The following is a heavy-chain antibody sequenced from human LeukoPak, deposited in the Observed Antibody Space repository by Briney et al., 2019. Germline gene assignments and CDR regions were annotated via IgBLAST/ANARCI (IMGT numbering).Heavy chain of an antibody. CDR3: AKDLTPIAARLYYFDY. CDR2: IYHSGST. V-gene: IGHV4-30-2*01. D-gene: IGHD6-6*01. J-gene: IGHJ4*02. CDR1: GGSISSGGYY. Sequence: SETLSLTCTVSGGSISSGGYYWSWIRQPPGKGLEWIGYIYHSGSTYYNPSLKSRVTISVDRSKNQFSLKLSSVTAADTAVYYCAKDLTPIAARLYYFDYWGQGTLVTVSS.